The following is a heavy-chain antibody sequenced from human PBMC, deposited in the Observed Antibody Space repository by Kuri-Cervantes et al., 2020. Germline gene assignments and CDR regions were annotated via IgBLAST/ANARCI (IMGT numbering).Heavy chain of an antibody. CDR3: AKDLGPYCSSTSCYPYGMDV. Sequence: ETLSLTCAASGFTVNSYFLTWVRQPPGKGLEWVSVTYSGGTSYFGDSVKGRFTISRDNSKNTLYLQMNSLRAEDTAVYYCAKDLGPYCSSTSCYPYGMDVWGQGTTVTVSS. V-gene: IGHV3-53*01. CDR2: TYSGGTS. D-gene: IGHD2-2*01. CDR1: GFTVNSYF. J-gene: IGHJ6*02.